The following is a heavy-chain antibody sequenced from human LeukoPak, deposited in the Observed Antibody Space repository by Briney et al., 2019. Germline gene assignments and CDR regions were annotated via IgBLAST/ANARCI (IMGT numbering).Heavy chain of an antibody. CDR2: ISAYNGNT. V-gene: IGHV1-18*01. D-gene: IGHD2-2*01. CDR1: GYTFPSYG. CDR3: AREGDIVVVPAALDRYNWFDP. Sequence: ASVKVSRKASGYTFPSYGISWVRQAPGQGLEWMGWISAYNGNTNYAQKLQGRVTMTTDTSTSTAYMELRSLRSDDTAVYYCAREGDIVVVPAALDRYNWFDPWGQGTLVTVSS. J-gene: IGHJ5*02.